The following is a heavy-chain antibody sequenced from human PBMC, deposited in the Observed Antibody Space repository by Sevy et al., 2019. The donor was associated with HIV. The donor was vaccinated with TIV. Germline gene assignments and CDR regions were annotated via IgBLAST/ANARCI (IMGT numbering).Heavy chain of an antibody. J-gene: IGHJ3*02. Sequence: SETLSLTYTVSGGSINSDHWNWIRQPPGKGLEWIGYVYYTGGTNYNPSLKNRVTISVDRTKNQFSLKLTSVTAAATAVYYCARRNDFDIWGQGTMVTVSS. V-gene: IGHV4-59*08. CDR2: VYYTGGT. CDR1: GGSINSDH. CDR3: ARRNDFDI.